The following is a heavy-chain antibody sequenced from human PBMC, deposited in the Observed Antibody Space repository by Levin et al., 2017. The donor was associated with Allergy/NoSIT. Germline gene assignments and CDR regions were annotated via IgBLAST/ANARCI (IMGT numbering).Heavy chain of an antibody. J-gene: IGHJ4*02. CDR2: INHSGST. CDR1: GGSFSGYY. Sequence: SETLSLTCAVYGGSFSGYYWSWIRQPPGKGLEWIGEINHSGSTNYNPSLKSRVTISVDTSKNQFSLKLSSVTAADTAVYYCARGRGRVRGLLDYWGQGTLVTVSS. D-gene: IGHD3-10*01. V-gene: IGHV4-34*01. CDR3: ARGRGRVRGLLDY.